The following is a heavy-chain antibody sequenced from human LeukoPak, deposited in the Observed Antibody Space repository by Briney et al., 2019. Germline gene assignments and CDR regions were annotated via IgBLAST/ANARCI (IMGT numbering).Heavy chain of an antibody. V-gene: IGHV3-64*01. J-gene: IGHJ4*02. Sequence: GGSLRLSCAASGFTFSSYAMHWVRQAPGKGLEYVSAISSSGDSTYYANSVRGRFTISGDNSKNTLYLQMGSLRAEDTAVYYCASSYGSNKNPFEYWGQGTLVTVSS. D-gene: IGHD4-23*01. CDR1: GFTFSSYA. CDR2: ISSSGDST. CDR3: ASSYGSNKNPFEY.